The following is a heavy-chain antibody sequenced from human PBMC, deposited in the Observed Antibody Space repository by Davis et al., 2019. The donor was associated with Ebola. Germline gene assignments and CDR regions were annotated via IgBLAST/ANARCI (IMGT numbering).Heavy chain of an antibody. CDR1: GGSFSGYY. V-gene: IGHV4-34*01. CDR2: INHSGST. CDR3: ARGNRYYYDSRGRFDP. D-gene: IGHD3-22*01. J-gene: IGHJ6*02. Sequence: SETLSLTCAVYGGSFSGYYWSWIRQPPGKGLEWIGEINHSGSTNYNPSLKSRVTISVDTSKNQFSLKLSSVTAADTAVYYCARGNRYYYDSRGRFDPWGQGTTVTVSS.